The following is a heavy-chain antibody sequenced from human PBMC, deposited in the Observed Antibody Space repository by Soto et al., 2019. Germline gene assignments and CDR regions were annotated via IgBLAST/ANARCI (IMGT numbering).Heavy chain of an antibody. V-gene: IGHV1-69*01. CDR2: IIPIFGTA. CDR3: ARDQGYCSSTSCVGFDY. D-gene: IGHD2-2*01. J-gene: IGHJ4*02. CDR1: GSTFSSYA. Sequence: QVQLVQSGAEVKKPGSSVKVSCKASGSTFSSYAISWVRQAPGQGLEWMGGIIPIFGTANYAQKFQGRVTITADESTSTAYMEPRSLRSEDTAVYYCARDQGYCSSTSCVGFDYWGQGTLVTVSS.